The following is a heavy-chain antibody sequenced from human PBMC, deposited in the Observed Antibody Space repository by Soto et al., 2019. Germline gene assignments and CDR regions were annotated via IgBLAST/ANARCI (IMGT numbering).Heavy chain of an antibody. Sequence: EVQLVESGGGLVQPGGSLRLSCTASGFTSFSYYSMNWVRQAPGKGLEWVSFISGRGRPIYYADSVRGRFTISRDNAKNSLSLEMNSLRVEDTAVYYCARVRGHSYGYVDYWGQGTLVTVSS. J-gene: IGHJ4*02. CDR2: ISGRGRPI. V-gene: IGHV3-48*01. CDR3: ARVRGHSYGYVDY. CDR1: GFTSFSYYS. D-gene: IGHD5-18*01.